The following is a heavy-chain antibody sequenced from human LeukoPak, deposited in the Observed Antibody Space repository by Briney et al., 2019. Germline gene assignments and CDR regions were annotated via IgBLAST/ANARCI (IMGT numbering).Heavy chain of an antibody. CDR3: ARYIYGVWHFDY. CDR2: IYTSGST. V-gene: IGHV4-61*02. J-gene: IGHJ4*02. Sequence: SQTLSITCTVSGGSISSGSYYWSWIRQPAGKGLEWIGRIYTSGSTNYNPSLKSRVTVSVDTSNNQFSLRLSSVTAADTAVYYCARYIYGVWHFDYWGQGTLVTVSS. D-gene: IGHD2-8*01. CDR1: GGSISSGSYY.